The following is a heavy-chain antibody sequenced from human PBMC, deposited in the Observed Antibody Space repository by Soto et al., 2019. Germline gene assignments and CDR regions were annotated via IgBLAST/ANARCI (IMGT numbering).Heavy chain of an antibody. CDR2: IYYSGST. V-gene: IGHV4-59*01. D-gene: IGHD4-17*01. J-gene: IGHJ5*02. CDR3: AREIGYGGLDP. CDR1: GGSISSYY. Sequence: SETLSLTCTVSGGSISSYYWSWIRQPPGKGLEWIGYIYYSGSTNYNPSLKSRVTISVDTSKNQFSLKLSSVTAADTAVYYCAREIGYGGLDPWGQGTLVTVSS.